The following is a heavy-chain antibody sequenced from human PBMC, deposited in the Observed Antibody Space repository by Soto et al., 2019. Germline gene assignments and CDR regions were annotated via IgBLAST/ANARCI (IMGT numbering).Heavy chain of an antibody. V-gene: IGHV1-3*01. CDR1: GYTFTSYA. CDR3: ARDLLAAAGHQLPLNWFEP. CDR2: INAGNGNT. Sequence: ASVKVSCKASGYTFTSYAMHWVRQAPGQRLEWMGWINAGNGNTKYSRKFQGRVTITRDTSASTAYMELSSLRSEDTAVYYCARDLLAAAGHQLPLNWFEPWGQGTLVTVSS. D-gene: IGHD6-13*01. J-gene: IGHJ5*02.